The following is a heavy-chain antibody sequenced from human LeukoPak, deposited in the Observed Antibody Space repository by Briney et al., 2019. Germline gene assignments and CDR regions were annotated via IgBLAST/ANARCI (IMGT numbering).Heavy chain of an antibody. CDR1: GGTFSSYA. D-gene: IGHD4-17*01. V-gene: IGHV1-69*13. J-gene: IGHJ6*04. Sequence: GASVKVSCKASGGTFSSYAISWVRQAPGQGLEWMGGIIPTFGTANYAQKFQGRVTITADESTSTAYMELSSLRSEDTAVYYCARALDYGDYAYYYYGMDVWGKGTTVTVSS. CDR3: ARALDYGDYAYYYYGMDV. CDR2: IIPTFGTA.